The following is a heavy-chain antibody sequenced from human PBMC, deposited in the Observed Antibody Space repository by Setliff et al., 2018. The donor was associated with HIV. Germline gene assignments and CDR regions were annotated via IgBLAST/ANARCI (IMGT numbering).Heavy chain of an antibody. CDR2: IYPDDSDI. Sequence: LGESLKISCKALDYTFTTYWIAWVRQMPGEGLEWMGIIYPDDSDIRYNPSFQNQITISADKSTATAYLQLNNLKASDTATYYCARRDGRSMNAFQIWGPGTMVTVS. V-gene: IGHV5-51*01. CDR3: ARRDGRSMNAFQI. J-gene: IGHJ3*01. D-gene: IGHD2-21*01. CDR1: DYTFTTYW.